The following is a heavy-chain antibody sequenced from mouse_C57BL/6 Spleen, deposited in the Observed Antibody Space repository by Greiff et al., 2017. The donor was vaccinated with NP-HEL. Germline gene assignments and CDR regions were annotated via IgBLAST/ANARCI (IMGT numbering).Heavy chain of an antibody. CDR3: ARGVDY. J-gene: IGHJ2*01. CDR1: GYTFTSYW. CDR2: IDPSDSYT. V-gene: IGHV1-50*01. Sequence: QVQLKQPGAELVKPGASVKLSCKASGYTFTSYWMQWVKQRPGQGLEWIGEIDPSDSYTNYNQKFKGKATLTVDTSSSTAYMQLSSLTSEDSAVYYCARGVDYWGKGTTLTVAS.